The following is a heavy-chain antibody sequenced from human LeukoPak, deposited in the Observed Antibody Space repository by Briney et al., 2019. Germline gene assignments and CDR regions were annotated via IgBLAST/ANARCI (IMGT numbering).Heavy chain of an antibody. Sequence: ASVKVSCKTSGYTFTDYYIHWVRQAPGQGLEWMGWINTNSGGTNYAQKFQGRVTMTRDTSISTAYMDLSSPTSDDTAVYYCARNLVGPTDVDYWGQGTPVTVSA. CDR2: INTNSGGT. J-gene: IGHJ4*02. CDR3: ARNLVGPTDVDY. V-gene: IGHV1-2*02. CDR1: GYTFTDYY. D-gene: IGHD1-26*01.